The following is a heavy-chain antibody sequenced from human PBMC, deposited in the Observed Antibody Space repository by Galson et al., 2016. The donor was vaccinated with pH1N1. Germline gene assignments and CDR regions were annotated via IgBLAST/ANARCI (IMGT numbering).Heavy chain of an antibody. CDR2: IDPGSGGT. V-gene: IGHV1-46*01. D-gene: IGHD3-16*01. J-gene: IGHJ3*02. Sequence: SVKVSCKASGYTFTLYYFHWVRQAPGQGLEWLGIIDPGSGGTNYNQKFQGRVTMTRDTSTNTVYVELSTLQSEDTAMYYCVGIKGGALDIWGQGTKVIVSS. CDR3: VGIKGGALDI. CDR1: GYTFTLYY.